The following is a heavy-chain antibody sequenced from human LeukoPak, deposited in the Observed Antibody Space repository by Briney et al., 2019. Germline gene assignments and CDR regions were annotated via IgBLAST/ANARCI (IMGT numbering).Heavy chain of an antibody. CDR1: GYTLTELS. J-gene: IGHJ4*02. CDR3: ATGRGIQLWYGAPPLNY. Sequence: ASVKVSCKVSGYTLTELSMHWVRQDPGKGREWMGGFDPEDGEIIYAQKFQGRVTMTEDTSTDTAYMVLSSLRSEDTAVYYCATGRGIQLWYGAPPLNYWGQGTLVTVSS. D-gene: IGHD5-18*01. V-gene: IGHV1-24*01. CDR2: FDPEDGEI.